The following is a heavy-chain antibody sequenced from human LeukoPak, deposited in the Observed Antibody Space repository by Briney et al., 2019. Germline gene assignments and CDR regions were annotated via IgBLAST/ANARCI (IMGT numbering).Heavy chain of an antibody. V-gene: IGHV3-7*01. CDR2: IKQDGTEK. Sequence: GGSLRLSCRASGFSFSSYWMSWVRQTPGKGLEWVASIKQDGTEKYYVDSVKGRFTISKDNSKNSLYLQMNTLRAEDTAVYYCAREDHSTYPYGGQGPLVTVS. D-gene: IGHD4-11*01. CDR1: GFSFSSYW. CDR3: AREDHSTYPY. J-gene: IGHJ4*02.